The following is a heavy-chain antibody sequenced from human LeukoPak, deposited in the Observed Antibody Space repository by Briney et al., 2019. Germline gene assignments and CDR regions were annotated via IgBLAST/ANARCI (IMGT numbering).Heavy chain of an antibody. J-gene: IGHJ4*02. D-gene: IGHD4-23*01. CDR2: ISWDGGST. CDR1: GFTFDDYA. CDR3: AKDIATVVTGGFDY. Sequence: GRSLRLSCAASGFTFDDYAMHWVRQAPGKGLEWVSLISWDGGSTYYADSVKGRFTISRDNSKNSLYLQMSSLRAEDTALYYCAKDIATVVTGGFDYWGQGTLVTVSS. V-gene: IGHV3-43D*03.